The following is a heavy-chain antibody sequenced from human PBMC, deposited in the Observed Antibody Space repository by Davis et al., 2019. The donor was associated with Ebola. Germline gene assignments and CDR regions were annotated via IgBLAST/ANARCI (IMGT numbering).Heavy chain of an antibody. CDR3: ARGRARADI. CDR1: GGSISSYY. CDR2: INHSGST. J-gene: IGHJ3*02. V-gene: IGHV4-34*01. Sequence: MPSETLSLTCTVSGGSISSYYWSWIRQPPGKGLEWIGEINHSGSTNYNPSLKSRVTISVDTSKNQFSLKLSSVTAADTAVYYCARGRARADIWGQGTMVTVSS.